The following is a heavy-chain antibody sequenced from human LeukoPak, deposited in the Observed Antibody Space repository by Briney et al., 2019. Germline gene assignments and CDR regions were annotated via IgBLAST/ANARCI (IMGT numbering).Heavy chain of an antibody. CDR1: GFTFSSYS. Sequence: PGGSLRLSCAASGFTFSSYSMNWVRQAPGKGLEWVSSISSSSGYIYYADSVKGRFTISRDNAKNSLYLQMNSLRAEDTAVYYCARAVSGSPVADYWGQGTLVTVSS. V-gene: IGHV3-21*01. CDR3: ARAVSGSPVADY. D-gene: IGHD1-26*01. J-gene: IGHJ4*02. CDR2: ISSSSGYI.